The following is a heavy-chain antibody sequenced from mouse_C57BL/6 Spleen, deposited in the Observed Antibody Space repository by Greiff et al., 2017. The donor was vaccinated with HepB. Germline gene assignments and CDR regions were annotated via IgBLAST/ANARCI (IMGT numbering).Heavy chain of an antibody. J-gene: IGHJ1*03. Sequence: EVHLVESGEGLVKPGGSLKLSCAASGFTFSSYAMSWVRQTPEKRLEWVAYISSGGDYIYYADTVKGRFTISRDNARNTLYLQMSSLKSEDTAMYYCTRGGDYERYFDVWGTGTTVTVSS. CDR3: TRGGDYERYFDV. CDR2: ISSGGDYI. D-gene: IGHD2-4*01. V-gene: IGHV5-9-1*02. CDR1: GFTFSSYA.